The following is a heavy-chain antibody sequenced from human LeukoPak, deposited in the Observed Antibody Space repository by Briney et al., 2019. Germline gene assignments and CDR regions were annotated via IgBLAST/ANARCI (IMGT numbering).Heavy chain of an antibody. CDR3: ARDRRAPNDAFDI. Sequence: PGGSLRLSCAAAGFTFSSYAMHWRRQAPGKGLGWVAVISYDGSNKYYADSVKGRLTISRDNSKNTLYLQMNSLRAEDTAVYYCARDRRAPNDAFDIWGQGTMVTVSS. V-gene: IGHV3-30*04. CDR2: ISYDGSNK. CDR1: GFTFSSYA. J-gene: IGHJ3*02.